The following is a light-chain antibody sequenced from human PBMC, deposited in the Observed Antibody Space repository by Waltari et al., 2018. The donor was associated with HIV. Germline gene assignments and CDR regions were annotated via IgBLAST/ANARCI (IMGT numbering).Light chain of an antibody. CDR1: QSVSTF. CDR3: QQRDKWPPAPT. CDR2: DAA. V-gene: IGKV3-11*01. J-gene: IGKJ4*01. Sequence: EIVLTQSPATLSLSPGERATLPCRPSQSVSTFLAWYQQKTGQAPRLLIYDAASRATGIPARFSGSGSGTDFTLTISSLEPEDFAVYYCQQRDKWPPAPTFGGGTKVEI.